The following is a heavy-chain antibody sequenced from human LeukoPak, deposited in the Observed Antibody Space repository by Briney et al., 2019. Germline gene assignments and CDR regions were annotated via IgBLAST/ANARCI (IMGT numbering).Heavy chain of an antibody. CDR1: GYSISSGYY. Sequence: SETLSLTCTVSGYSISSGYYWGWIRQPPGKGLEWIGSIYHSGSTYYNPSLKSRVTVSVDTSKNQLSLRLSSVTAADTAVYYCASTRRDGYPFDYWGQGTLVTVSS. CDR3: ASTRRDGYPFDY. J-gene: IGHJ4*02. CDR2: IYHSGST. D-gene: IGHD5-24*01. V-gene: IGHV4-38-2*02.